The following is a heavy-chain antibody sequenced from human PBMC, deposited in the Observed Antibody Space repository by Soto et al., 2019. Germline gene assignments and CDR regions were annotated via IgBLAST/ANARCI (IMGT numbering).Heavy chain of an antibody. D-gene: IGHD2-15*01. CDR2: ISYDRSNK. CDR3: AKRYCSCGSCYSGGLKY. J-gene: IGHJ4*02. V-gene: IGHV3-30*18. CDR1: GFTFSSYG. Sequence: QVQLVESGGGVVQPGRSLRLSCAASGFTFSSYGMHWVRQAPGKGLEWVAVISYDRSNKYYADSVKGRFTISRDNSKNKLYLQMNRLRAEDTAVYYCAKRYCSCGSCYSGGLKYGGQGRLVTVYS.